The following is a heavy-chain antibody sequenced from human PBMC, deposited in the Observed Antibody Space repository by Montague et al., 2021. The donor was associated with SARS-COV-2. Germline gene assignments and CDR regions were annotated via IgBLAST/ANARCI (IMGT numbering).Heavy chain of an antibody. CDR1: GGSFSGYY. D-gene: IGHD6-6*01. J-gene: IGHJ6*03. CDR3: SRVKSISSLVRQPAPV. CDR2: GNLSGSS. V-gene: IGHV4-34*01. Sequence: SETLSLTCAVYGGSFSGYYWSWSRQPPGKGLEWMWEGNLSGSSNYNPSLKSRVTISVDTSKNQFSLKLSPVTAADTAVYDCSRVKSISSLVRQPAPVWGKGNTVPGS.